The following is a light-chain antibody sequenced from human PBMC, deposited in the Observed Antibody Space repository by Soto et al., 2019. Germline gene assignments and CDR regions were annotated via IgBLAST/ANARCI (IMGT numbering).Light chain of an antibody. CDR2: EAS. Sequence: DIVLTQSPGTLSLSPGETAYFSCRASQNVDTSLAWYQQRPGRAPRLLMSEASRRAAGIPARFSGTGSGTDFTLIINSLEPEDVAVYYCQQRYNWPLTFGAGTRVEI. CDR3: QQRYNWPLT. J-gene: IGKJ4*01. CDR1: QNVDTS. V-gene: IGKV3-11*01.